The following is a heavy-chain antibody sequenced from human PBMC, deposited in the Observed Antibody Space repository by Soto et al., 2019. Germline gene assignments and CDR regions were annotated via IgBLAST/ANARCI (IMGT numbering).Heavy chain of an antibody. D-gene: IGHD4-4*01. CDR1: GFSLSTSGVG. CDR2: IYWNEDK. J-gene: IGHJ4*02. V-gene: IGHV2-5*01. CDR3: AHRHSNWYFDY. Sequence: GSGPTLVNPTQTLTLTCTFSGFSLSTSGVGVGWIRQPPGKALEWLAVIYWNEDKRYSPSLKSRLTITKDTSKNQVVLTMTNMDPVDTATYYCAHRHSNWYFDYWGQGTLVTVSS.